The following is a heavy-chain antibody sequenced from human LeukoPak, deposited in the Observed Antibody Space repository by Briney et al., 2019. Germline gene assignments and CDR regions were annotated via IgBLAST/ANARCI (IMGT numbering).Heavy chain of an antibody. CDR3: ARGNYDSSGYYFDY. CDR1: GYMFMGCD. J-gene: IGHJ4*02. V-gene: IGHV1-2*02. CDR2: INPDSGGT. D-gene: IGHD3-22*01. Sequence: PRASVKVSCKASGYMFMGCDIHWVRQAPGQGREWMGWINPDSGGTKYAQNFQGRVTITRDTSASTAYMELSSLRSEDMAVYYCARGNYDSSGYYFDYWGQGTLVTVSS.